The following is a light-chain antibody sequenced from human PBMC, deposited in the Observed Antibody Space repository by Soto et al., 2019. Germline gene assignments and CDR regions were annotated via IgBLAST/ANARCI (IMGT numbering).Light chain of an antibody. J-gene: IGKJ3*01. Sequence: IQLIQSPSSLSASVGDRVTITCRASQGISSFLAWYQQKPGKAPKLLIYGASTLQSGVPSRFSGSGSGTDFTLTIGSLQPEDFATYSCQQLNSFPIPFGPGTKVDIK. V-gene: IGKV1-9*01. CDR2: GAS. CDR3: QQLNSFPIP. CDR1: QGISSF.